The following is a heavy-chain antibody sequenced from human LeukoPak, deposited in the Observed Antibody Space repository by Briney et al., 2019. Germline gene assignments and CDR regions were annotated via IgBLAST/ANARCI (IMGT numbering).Heavy chain of an antibody. Sequence: VASVKVSCKASGYTFTSYGISWVRQAPGQGLEWMGWISAFNGNTNCAQKLQGRVTMTTDTSTSTAYMELRSLRFDDTAVYYCARNWFNSIPLQNWFDPWGQGTLVTVSS. D-gene: IGHD3-9*01. J-gene: IGHJ5*02. CDR3: ARNWFNSIPLQNWFDP. V-gene: IGHV1-18*01. CDR2: ISAFNGNT. CDR1: GYTFTSYG.